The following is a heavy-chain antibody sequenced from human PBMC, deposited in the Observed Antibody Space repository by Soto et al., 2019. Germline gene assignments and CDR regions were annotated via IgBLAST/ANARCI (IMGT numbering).Heavy chain of an antibody. CDR2: FIPMVGMT. Sequence: QVQLVQSGTEVKKPGSSVKVSCTASGGTFSSYTINWVRQAPGHGPEWMGRFIPMVGMTNYAQKFQGRVTISADKSTSTLYMHLNSLRSADTAVYYCATKYGSGSTHFDYWGQGTLVTVSS. J-gene: IGHJ4*02. CDR1: GGTFSSYT. D-gene: IGHD3-10*01. CDR3: ATKYGSGSTHFDY. V-gene: IGHV1-69*02.